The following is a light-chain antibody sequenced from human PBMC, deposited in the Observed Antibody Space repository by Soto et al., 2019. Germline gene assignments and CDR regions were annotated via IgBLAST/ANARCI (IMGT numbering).Light chain of an antibody. CDR2: DAS. Sequence: IQMTQSPSTLSASVGDRVTITCRASQTISNWLAWYQQKPGKAPKLLIYDASSLQSGVPSRFSGRGSGTEFTLTISSLHPDDFATYYCQQYNFFPRTFGQGTKVDIK. CDR1: QTISNW. J-gene: IGKJ1*01. V-gene: IGKV1-5*01. CDR3: QQYNFFPRT.